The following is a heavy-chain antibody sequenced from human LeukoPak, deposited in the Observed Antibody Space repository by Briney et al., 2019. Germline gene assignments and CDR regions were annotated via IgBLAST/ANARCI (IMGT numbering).Heavy chain of an antibody. J-gene: IGHJ6*03. D-gene: IGHD5-12*01. CDR1: GGSISNKY. Sequence: SETLSLTCTVSGGSISNKYWSWIRQPPGKGLEWIGYIYYSGSTNYNPSLKSRVTISVDTSKNQFSLKLSSVTAADTAVYYCARLSGYGLHYYYYMDVWGKGTTVNVSS. V-gene: IGHV4-59*12. CDR3: ARLSGYGLHYYYYMDV. CDR2: IYYSGST.